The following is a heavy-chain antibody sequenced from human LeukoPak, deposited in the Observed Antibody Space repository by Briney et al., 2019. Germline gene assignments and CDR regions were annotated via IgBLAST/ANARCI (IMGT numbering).Heavy chain of an antibody. CDR3: AKVRSMIVVVRDAFDI. J-gene: IGHJ3*02. CDR1: GFTFSSYN. V-gene: IGHV3-23*01. CDR2: ISGSGGST. D-gene: IGHD3-22*01. Sequence: PGGSLRLSCAASGFTFSSYNMNWVRQAPGKGLEWVSAISGSGGSTYYADSVKGRFTVSRDNSKNTLYLQLNSLRAEDTAVYYCAKVRSMIVVVRDAFDIWGQGTMVTVSS.